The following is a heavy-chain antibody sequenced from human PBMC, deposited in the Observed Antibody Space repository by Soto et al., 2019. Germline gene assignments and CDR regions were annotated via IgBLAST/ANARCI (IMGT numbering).Heavy chain of an antibody. CDR2: IYYTGTT. J-gene: IGHJ4*02. Sequence: PSETLSLTCSVSGGSLSTYYWGWIRQPPGKGLEWIGYIYYTGTTNYHPSLKSRVTISVDTSKNQFSLKLSSLTSEDTAIYYCARDDSGYSGSHYIDYFNFWGQGTLVTVSS. D-gene: IGHD1-26*01. V-gene: IGHV4-59*01. CDR3: ARDDSGYSGSHYIDYFNF. CDR1: GGSLSTYY.